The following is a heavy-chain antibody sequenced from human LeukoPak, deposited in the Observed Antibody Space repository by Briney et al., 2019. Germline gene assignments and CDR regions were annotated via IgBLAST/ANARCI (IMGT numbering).Heavy chain of an antibody. CDR3: TRDYSNARDY. J-gene: IGHJ4*02. Sequence: SGGSLRLSCEVSGLTFRKYWMTWVRQAPGKVLEWVASINEDGSTQWYVDSVKGRFTVSRDNAKNSLHLQVNSLRVDDTAVYYCTRDYSNARDYWGQGTLVTVSS. D-gene: IGHD2-21*01. V-gene: IGHV3-7*01. CDR1: GLTFRKYW. CDR2: INEDGSTQ.